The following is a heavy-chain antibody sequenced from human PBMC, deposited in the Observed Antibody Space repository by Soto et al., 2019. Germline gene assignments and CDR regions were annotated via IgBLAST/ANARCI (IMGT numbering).Heavy chain of an antibody. V-gene: IGHV1-24*01. CDR1: GYTLTELS. CDR3: ATGSPRALVPAAQGRNYYYYYYMDV. Sequence: ASVKVSCKVSGYTLTELSMHWVRQAPGKGLEWMGGFDPEDGETIYAQKFQGRVTMTEDTSTDTAYMELSSLRSEDTAVYYCATGSPRALVPAAQGRNYYYYYYMDVWGKGTTVTVSS. CDR2: FDPEDGET. J-gene: IGHJ6*03. D-gene: IGHD2-2*01.